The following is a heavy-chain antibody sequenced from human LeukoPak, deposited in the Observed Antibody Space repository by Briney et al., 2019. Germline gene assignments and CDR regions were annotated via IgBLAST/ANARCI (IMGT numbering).Heavy chain of an antibody. CDR3: ARAPDCSSTSCYYMDV. J-gene: IGHJ6*03. CDR2: IYPGDSDT. V-gene: IGHV5-51*01. Sequence: GESLKISCKGSAYSFTSYWIGWVRQMPGKGLEWMGIIYPGDSDTRYSPSFQGQVTISADKSISTAYLQWSSLKASDTAMYYCARAPDCSSTSCYYMDVWGKGTTVTVS. CDR1: AYSFTSYW. D-gene: IGHD2-2*01.